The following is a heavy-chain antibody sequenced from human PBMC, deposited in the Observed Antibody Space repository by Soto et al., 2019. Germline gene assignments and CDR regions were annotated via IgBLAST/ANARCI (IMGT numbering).Heavy chain of an antibody. J-gene: IGHJ5*02. CDR1: GFTFTSYA. CDR2: MSYDGSNK. CDR3: AREGYSSGPTTENWFDP. Sequence: SLRLSCAASGFTFTSYAMHWVRQAPGKGLEWVAVMSYDGSNKYYEDSVKGRFTISRDNSKNTLYLQVNTLRPEDTAVYYCAREGYSSGPTTENWFDPWGQGTLVTVSS. D-gene: IGHD6-19*01. V-gene: IGHV3-30-3*01.